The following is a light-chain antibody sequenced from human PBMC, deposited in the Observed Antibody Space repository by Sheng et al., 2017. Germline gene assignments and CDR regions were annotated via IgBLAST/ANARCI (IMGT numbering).Light chain of an antibody. CDR2: LNSDGIH. V-gene: IGLV4-69*01. J-gene: IGLJ3*02. CDR3: QTWATGFWV. Sequence: QLVLTQSPSASASLGTSVKLTCILSSGHSDFAIAWHQQQPGKGPRYLMRLNSDGIHTKGDGIPDRFSGSSSGSERYLTISSLQSEDEADYYCQTWATGFWVFGRGTKLTVL. CDR1: SGHSDFA.